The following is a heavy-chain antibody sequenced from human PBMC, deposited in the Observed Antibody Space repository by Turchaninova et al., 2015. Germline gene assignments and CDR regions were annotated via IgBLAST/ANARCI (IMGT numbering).Heavy chain of an antibody. J-gene: IGHJ6*03. V-gene: IGHV3-33*01. Sequence: GRSLRLSCAASGFTFGSYGMHWVRQAPGKGLEWVAYMWFDGSNIHYAGPVKGRFTISRDNSKNTLYLQMNSLRVEDTAVYFCARDFREYYMDVWGRGTTVTVSS. CDR3: ARDFREYYMDV. CDR1: GFTFGSYG. CDR2: MWFDGSNI. D-gene: IGHD3-10*01.